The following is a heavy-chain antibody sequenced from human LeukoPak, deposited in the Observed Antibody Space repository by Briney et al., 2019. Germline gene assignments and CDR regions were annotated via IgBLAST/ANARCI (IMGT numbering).Heavy chain of an antibody. V-gene: IGHV4-38-2*02. CDR2: VYHSGST. CDR3: ASDSLFDSLAY. Sequence: PSETLSLTCTVSGYSISSGYYWGWIRQPPGKGLEWIGSVYHSGSTYYNPSLKSRVTISVDTSKNQFSLKLSSVTAADTAVYYCASDSLFDSLAYWGQGALVTVSS. J-gene: IGHJ4*02. D-gene: IGHD2-21*01. CDR1: GYSISSGYY.